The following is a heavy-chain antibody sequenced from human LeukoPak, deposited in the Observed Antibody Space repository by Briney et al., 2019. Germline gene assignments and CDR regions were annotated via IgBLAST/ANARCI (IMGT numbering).Heavy chain of an antibody. J-gene: IGHJ4*02. CDR3: ARAGHCTNGICYTADFDY. Sequence: AGGSLRLSCAASEFTFSNYAMSWVRQAPGKGLEWVSAITDSGGNTYYAAPVKGRFTISRDNSKNTLYLQMNSLRAEDTAAYYCARAGHCTNGICYTADFDYWGQGTLVTVSS. CDR2: ITDSGGNT. V-gene: IGHV3-23*01. D-gene: IGHD2-8*01. CDR1: EFTFSNYA.